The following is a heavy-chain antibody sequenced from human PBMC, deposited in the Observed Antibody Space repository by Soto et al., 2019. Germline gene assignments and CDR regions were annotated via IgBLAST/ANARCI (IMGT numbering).Heavy chain of an antibody. CDR2: ISGTSGSI. CDR3: ARDYCSGTTCYEFDY. J-gene: IGHJ4*02. CDR1: GFTFSTYS. V-gene: IGHV3-48*02. Sequence: GGSLRLSCAASGFTFSTYSMTWVRRAPGKGLEWVSYISGTSGSIYYADSAKGRFTISRDNAKNSLYLQMNSLRDEDTAVYYCARDYCSGTTCYEFDYWGQGTQVTVSS. D-gene: IGHD2-2*01.